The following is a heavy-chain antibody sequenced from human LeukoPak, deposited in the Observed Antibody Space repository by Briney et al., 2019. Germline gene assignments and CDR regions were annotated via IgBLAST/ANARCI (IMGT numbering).Heavy chain of an antibody. Sequence: PGGSLRLSCVASGFTFSSYRMSWVRQAPGKGLEWVSSISSAGGSIDCTDSVKGRFAISRDNAKNSLYLQMNSLRVEDTAVYYCARLPTNSYPDVGYWGQGTLVTVSS. CDR1: GFTFSSYR. CDR3: ARLPTNSYPDVGY. D-gene: IGHD5-12*01. J-gene: IGHJ4*02. V-gene: IGHV3-48*01. CDR2: ISSAGGSI.